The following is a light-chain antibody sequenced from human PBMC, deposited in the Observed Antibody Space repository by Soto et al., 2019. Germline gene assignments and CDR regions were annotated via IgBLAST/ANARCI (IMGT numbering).Light chain of an antibody. CDR1: QSVCTY. V-gene: IGKV3-11*01. CDR3: QQRSNWPGT. CDR2: DAS. J-gene: IGKJ3*01. Sequence: EIVLTHSPATLSLSPGERAILSCRASQSVCTYLAWYQQKPGQAPRLLIYDASNRATGIPARFGGSGSGTDLTLTINSLEPEDFAVYYCQQRSNWPGTVGPGAKVDI.